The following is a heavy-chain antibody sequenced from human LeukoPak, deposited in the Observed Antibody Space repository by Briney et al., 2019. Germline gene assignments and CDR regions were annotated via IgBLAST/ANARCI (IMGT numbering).Heavy chain of an antibody. D-gene: IGHD3-22*01. Sequence: GGSLRLSCAAAGFTFSSYWMSWVRQAPGKGLEWVANIKQDGSEKYYVDSVKDRFTISRDNAKNSLYLQMNSLRAEDTAVYYCARDWRGGYPLDWGQGTLVTVSS. CDR1: GFTFSSYW. CDR2: IKQDGSEK. CDR3: ARDWRGGYPLD. V-gene: IGHV3-7*01. J-gene: IGHJ4*02.